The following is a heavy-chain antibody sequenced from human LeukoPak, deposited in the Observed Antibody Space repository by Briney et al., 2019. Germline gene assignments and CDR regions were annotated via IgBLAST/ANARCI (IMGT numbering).Heavy chain of an antibody. D-gene: IGHD5-12*01. CDR1: GGTFSSYA. Sequence: SVKVSCKASGGTFSSYAISWVRQTPGQGLEWMGGIIPIFGTANYAQKFQGRVTITADESTSTAYMELSSLRSEDTAVYYCALGDSGYDLNHDYWGQGTLVTVSS. CDR2: IIPIFGTA. J-gene: IGHJ4*02. CDR3: ALGDSGYDLNHDY. V-gene: IGHV1-69*13.